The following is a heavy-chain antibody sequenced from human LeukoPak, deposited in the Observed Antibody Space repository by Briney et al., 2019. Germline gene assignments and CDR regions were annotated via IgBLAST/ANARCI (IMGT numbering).Heavy chain of an antibody. J-gene: IGHJ3*02. D-gene: IGHD4-17*01. CDR3: ARDLVTVTKGFDI. V-gene: IGHV4-59*11. CDR1: GDSFSSHY. CDR2: ISHIGRT. Sequence: ASETLSLTCAVSGDSFSSHYWTWIRQSPGTGLEWIGYISHIGRTNYNPSLKSRVAISIDTSKNQFSLKLRSVTAADTAVYYCARDLVTVTKGFDIWGQGTMVSVSS.